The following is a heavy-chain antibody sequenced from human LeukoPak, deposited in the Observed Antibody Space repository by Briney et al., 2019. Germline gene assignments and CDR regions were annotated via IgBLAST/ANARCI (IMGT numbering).Heavy chain of an antibody. CDR1: GFTFRSYA. D-gene: IGHD3-10*01. CDR2: ISGSGGST. Sequence: PGGSLRLSCAASGFTFRSYAMSWVRQVPGKGLEWVSVISGSGGSTYYADSVKGRFTISRDNSKNTLYLQINSLRAEDTAVYYCAKDRQGFGFGEQLDYYYMDVWGKGTTVTVSS. CDR3: AKDRQGFGFGEQLDYYYMDV. J-gene: IGHJ6*03. V-gene: IGHV3-23*01.